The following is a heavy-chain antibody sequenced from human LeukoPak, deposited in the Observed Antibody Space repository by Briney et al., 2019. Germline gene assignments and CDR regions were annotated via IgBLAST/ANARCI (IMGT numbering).Heavy chain of an antibody. D-gene: IGHD6-19*01. J-gene: IGHJ4*02. V-gene: IGHV4-59*01. CDR2: IYYTGST. CDR1: GGSFSGYS. Sequence: SETLSLTCAVYGGSFSGYSWTWIRQPPGKGLEYIGQIYYTGSTSCNPSLKSRVTISVDTSRNQFSLNLNSVTAADTAVYYCARYLSSGVDYWGQGTLVTVSS. CDR3: ARYLSSGVDY.